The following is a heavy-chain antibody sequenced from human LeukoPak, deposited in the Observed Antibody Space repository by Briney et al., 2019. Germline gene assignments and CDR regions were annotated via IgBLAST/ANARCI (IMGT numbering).Heavy chain of an antibody. Sequence: SETLSLTCAVYGGSFSGYYWSWIRQPPGKGLEWIVEINHSGSTNYNPSLKSRVTISVDTSKNQFSLKLSSVTAADTAVYYCARGSRGIVVVPAAMRQRGWYFDLWGCGTLVTVSS. CDR3: ARGSRGIVVVPAAMRQRGWYFDL. CDR1: GGSFSGYY. CDR2: INHSGST. D-gene: IGHD2-2*01. V-gene: IGHV4-34*01. J-gene: IGHJ2*01.